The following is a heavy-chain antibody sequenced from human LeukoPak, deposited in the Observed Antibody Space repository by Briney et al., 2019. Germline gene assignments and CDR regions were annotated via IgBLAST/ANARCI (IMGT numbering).Heavy chain of an antibody. D-gene: IGHD6-6*01. CDR3: VPRDPSRAGY. CDR2: ISGSGGST. Sequence: GGSLRLSCAASGFTFSSYAMTWVRQAPGKGLEWVSVISGSGGSTYYADSVKGRFTISRDNSKNTLYLQMNSLRAEDAAVYYCVPRDPSRAGYWGRGTLVTVSS. V-gene: IGHV3-23*01. J-gene: IGHJ4*02. CDR1: GFTFSSYA.